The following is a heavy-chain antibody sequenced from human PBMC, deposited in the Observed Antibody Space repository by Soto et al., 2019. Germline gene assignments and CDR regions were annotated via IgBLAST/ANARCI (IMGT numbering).Heavy chain of an antibody. CDR3: AKLMYSFDSSGFAVDD. D-gene: IGHD3-22*01. V-gene: IGHV3-30*18. CDR1: GFTFSSYG. J-gene: IGHJ4*02. CDR2: ISYGGSNQ. Sequence: QARLVESGGGVVQPGRSLRLSCVASGFTFSSYGMQWVRQAPGKGLDWVAFISYGGSNQYYADSVKGRFTISRDDSKNMLYQRMNSLRPEDTAVYYWAKLMYSFDSSGFAVDDWGQGTLATVSS.